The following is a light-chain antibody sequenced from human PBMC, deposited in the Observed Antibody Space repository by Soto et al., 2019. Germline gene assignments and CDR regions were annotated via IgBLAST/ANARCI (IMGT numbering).Light chain of an antibody. Sequence: QSALTQPASVSGSPGQSITISCTGTSSDVGGYDYVSWYQHHPGTAPKLMIYDVTNRPSGISNRFSGSKSGNTASLTISGLQAEDEGDYYCSSYTSSLTVVFGGGTKLTVL. V-gene: IGLV2-14*03. CDR3: SSYTSSLTVV. CDR1: SSDVGGYDY. J-gene: IGLJ2*01. CDR2: DVT.